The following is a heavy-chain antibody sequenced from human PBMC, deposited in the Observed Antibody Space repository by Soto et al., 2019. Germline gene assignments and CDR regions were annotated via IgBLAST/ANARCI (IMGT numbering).Heavy chain of an antibody. Sequence: GGSLRLSCAASGFTFSSYAMSWVRQAPGKGLEWVSAISGSGGSTYYADSVKGRFTISRDNSKNTLYLQMNSLRAEDTAVYYCAKDEVSSSSWYRGFDYWGQGTLVTVSS. CDR3: AKDEVSSSSWYRGFDY. J-gene: IGHJ4*02. V-gene: IGHV3-23*01. D-gene: IGHD6-13*01. CDR2: ISGSGGST. CDR1: GFTFSSYA.